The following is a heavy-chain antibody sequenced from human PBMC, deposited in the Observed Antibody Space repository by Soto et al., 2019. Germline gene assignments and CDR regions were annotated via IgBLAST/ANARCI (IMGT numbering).Heavy chain of an antibody. CDR3: ARGGVGATYYFDY. V-gene: IGHV3-21*01. CDR1: GFTFSSYS. Sequence: PGGSLRLSCAASGFTFSSYSMNWVRQAPGKGLEWVSSISSSSSYICYADSVKGRFTISRDNAKNSLYLQMNSLRAEDTAVYYCARGGVGATYYFDYWGQGTLVTVSS. CDR2: ISSSSSYI. D-gene: IGHD1-26*01. J-gene: IGHJ4*02.